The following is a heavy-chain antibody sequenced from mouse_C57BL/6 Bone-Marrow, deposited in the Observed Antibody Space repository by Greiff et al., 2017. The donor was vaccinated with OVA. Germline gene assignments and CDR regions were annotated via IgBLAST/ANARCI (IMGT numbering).Heavy chain of an antibody. D-gene: IGHD2-1*01. Sequence: VKLQQPGAELVRPGTSVKLSCKASGYTFTSYWMHWVQQRPGQGLEWIGVIDPSDSYTNYNQKFKGKATLTVDTSSSTAYMQLSSLTSEDSAVYYCAREDYYGNLYAMDYWGQGTSVTVSS. CDR2: IDPSDSYT. CDR3: AREDYYGNLYAMDY. J-gene: IGHJ4*01. CDR1: GYTFTSYW. V-gene: IGHV1-59*01.